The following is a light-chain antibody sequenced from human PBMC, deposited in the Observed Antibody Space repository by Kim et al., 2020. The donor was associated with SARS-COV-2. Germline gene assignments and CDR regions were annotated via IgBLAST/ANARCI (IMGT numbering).Light chain of an antibody. Sequence: DVVMTQSPLSLPVTLGQPASISCRSSQSLVYSDGNTYLNWFQQRTSQSPRRLIYKVSNRDSGVPDRFSGSGSGTDFTLKISGVEAEDVGVYYCMQGIHPVTFGQGTRLEI. J-gene: IGKJ5*01. CDR2: KVS. CDR1: QSLVYSDGNTY. CDR3: MQGIHPVT. V-gene: IGKV2-30*01.